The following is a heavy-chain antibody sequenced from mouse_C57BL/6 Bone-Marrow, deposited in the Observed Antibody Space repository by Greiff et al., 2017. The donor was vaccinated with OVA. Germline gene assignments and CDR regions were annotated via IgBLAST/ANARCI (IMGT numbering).Heavy chain of an antibody. V-gene: IGHV1-53*01. J-gene: IGHJ4*01. CDR1: GFTFTSYW. CDR2: INPSNGGT. D-gene: IGHD5-1*01. Sequence: VQLKQPGTELVKPGASVKLSCMASGFTFTSYWMHWVKQRPDKGLEWIGNINPSNGGTNYNEKFKSKAILTVDKSSSTAYMQLSSLTSEDSAVYYCARGEYPYYYAMDYWGQGTSVTVSS. CDR3: ARGEYPYYYAMDY.